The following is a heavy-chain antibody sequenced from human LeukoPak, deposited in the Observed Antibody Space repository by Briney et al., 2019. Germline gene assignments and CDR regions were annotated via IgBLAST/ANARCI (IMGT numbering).Heavy chain of an antibody. CDR3: AKSQDGGRLFHFDY. D-gene: IGHD1-26*01. Sequence: SETLSLTCTVSGGSISGYYYNWIRQPPGKGLEWIGYIYYSGSTNYNPSLKSRVTISLDTSKNQFSLKLSSVTTADTAVYYCAKSQDGGRLFHFDYWGQGTLVTVSS. CDR2: IYYSGST. CDR1: GGSISGYY. J-gene: IGHJ4*02. V-gene: IGHV4-59*01.